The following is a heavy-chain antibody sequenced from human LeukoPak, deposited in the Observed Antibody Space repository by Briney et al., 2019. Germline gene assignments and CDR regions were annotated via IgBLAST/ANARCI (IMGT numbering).Heavy chain of an antibody. V-gene: IGHV3-66*01. D-gene: IGHD3-10*01. J-gene: IGHJ3*02. CDR1: GFTFSSYA. Sequence: GGSLRLSCAASGFTFSSYAMSWVRQAPGKGLEWVSVIYSGGSTYYADSVKGRFTISRDNSKNTLYLQMNSLRAEDTAVYYCARDLELYYAGAFDIWGQGTMVTVSS. CDR2: IYSGGST. CDR3: ARDLELYYAGAFDI.